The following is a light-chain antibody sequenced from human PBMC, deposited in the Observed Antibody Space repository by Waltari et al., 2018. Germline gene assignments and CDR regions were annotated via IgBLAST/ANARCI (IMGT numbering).Light chain of an antibody. CDR2: DVS. CDR3: SSYTSSSTLE. J-gene: IGLJ2*01. CDR1: SSDVGGYNY. Sequence: QSALTQPASVSGSPGQSITISCTGTSSDVGGYNYVSWYQQHPGKAPTLMIYDVSKRPSGVSNRLSGSKSGNTASLTISGLQAEDEADYYCSSYTSSSTLEFGGGTKLTVL. V-gene: IGLV2-14*01.